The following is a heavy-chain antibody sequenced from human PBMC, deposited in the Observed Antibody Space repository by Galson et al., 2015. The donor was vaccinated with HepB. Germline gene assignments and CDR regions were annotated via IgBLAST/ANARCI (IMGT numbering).Heavy chain of an antibody. CDR1: GGTFSSYA. J-gene: IGHJ3*02. CDR2: IIPILGIA. Sequence: SVKVSCKASGGTFSSYAISWVRQAPGQGLEWMGRIIPILGIANYAQKFQGRVTITADKSTSTAYMELSSLRSEDTAVYYCARDRVESYGGLHDAFDIWGQGTMVTVSS. CDR3: ARDRVESYGGLHDAFDI. D-gene: IGHD4-23*01. V-gene: IGHV1-69*04.